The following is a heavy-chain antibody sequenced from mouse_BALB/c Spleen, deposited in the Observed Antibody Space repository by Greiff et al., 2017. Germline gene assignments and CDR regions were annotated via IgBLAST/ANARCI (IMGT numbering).Heavy chain of an antibody. Sequence: VQLQQSGPELVKPGASVKIPCKASGYTFTDYNIDWVKQSHGKSLEWIGDINPNNGGTIYNQKFKGKATLTVDKSSSTAYMELRSLTSEDTAVYYCARSGYYGSSYYYAMDYWGQGTSVTVSS. CDR1: GYTFTDYN. V-gene: IGHV1-18*01. J-gene: IGHJ4*01. CDR2: INPNNGGT. CDR3: ARSGYYGSSYYYAMDY. D-gene: IGHD1-1*01.